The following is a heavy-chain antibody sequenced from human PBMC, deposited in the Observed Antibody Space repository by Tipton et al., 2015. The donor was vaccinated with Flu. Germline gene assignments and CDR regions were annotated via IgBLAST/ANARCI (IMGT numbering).Heavy chain of an antibody. CDR2: INQDGSEK. D-gene: IGHD2-2*01. J-gene: IGHJ6*02. CDR1: GDSIASNYY. CDR3: ARTYCSTTKCYPKNYYHFHGMDV. V-gene: IGHV3-7*01. Sequence: LSLTCSVSGDSIASNYYWAWVRQAPGKGLEWVANINQDGSEKYYVDSVKGRFTISGDNTKNSLFLHMSSLRAEDTAVYYCARTYCSTTKCYPKNYYHFHGMDVWGQGTTVTVSS.